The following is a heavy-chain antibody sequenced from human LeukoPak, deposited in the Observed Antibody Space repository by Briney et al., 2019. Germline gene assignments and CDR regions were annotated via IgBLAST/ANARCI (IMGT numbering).Heavy chain of an antibody. V-gene: IGHV1-69*04. D-gene: IGHD3-22*01. CDR2: ITPIFGIA. J-gene: IGHJ4*02. Sequence: SVKVSCKASGGTFSSYAISWVRQAPGQGLEWMGRITPIFGIANYAQKFQGRVTITADKSTSTAYMELSSLRSEDTAVYYCVRDVSDSSGYYDYWGQGTLVTVSS. CDR1: GGTFSSYA. CDR3: VRDVSDSSGYYDY.